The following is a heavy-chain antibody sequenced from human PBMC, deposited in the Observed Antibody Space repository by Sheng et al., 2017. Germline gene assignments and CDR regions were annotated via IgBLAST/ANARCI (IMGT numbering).Heavy chain of an antibody. D-gene: IGHD3-22*01. CDR2: ISYDGSNK. J-gene: IGHJ3*02. CDR1: GFTFSSYG. V-gene: IGHV3-30*18. Sequence: QVQLVESGGGVVQPGRSLRLSCAASGFTFSSYGMHWVRQAPGKGLEWVAVISYDGSNKYYADSVKGRFTISRDNSKNTLYLQMNSLRAEDTAVYYCAKPLDSRYAFDIWGQGT. CDR3: AKPLDSRYAFDI.